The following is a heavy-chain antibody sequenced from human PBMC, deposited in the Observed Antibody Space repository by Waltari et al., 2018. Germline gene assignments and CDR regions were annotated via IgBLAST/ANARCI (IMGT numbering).Heavy chain of an antibody. CDR2: INPNSGGT. CDR3: ARDLGTFGGARLGAFDI. V-gene: IGHV1-2*06. J-gene: IGHJ3*02. CDR1: GYTFTGYY. D-gene: IGHD3-16*01. Sequence: QVQLVQSGAEVKKPGASVKVSCKASGYTFTGYYMHWVRQAPGKGLEWMGRINPNSGGTNYAQKFQGRVTMTRDTSISTAYMELSRLRSDDTAVYYCARDLGTFGGARLGAFDIWGQGTMVTVSS.